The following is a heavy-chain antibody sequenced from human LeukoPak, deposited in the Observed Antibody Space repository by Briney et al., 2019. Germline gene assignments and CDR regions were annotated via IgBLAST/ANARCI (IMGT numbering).Heavy chain of an antibody. V-gene: IGHV1-18*01. J-gene: IGHJ6*02. CDR2: ISAYNGNT. Sequence: ASVKVSCKAPGYTFTSYGISWVRQAPGQGLEWMGWISAYNGNTNYAQKLQGRVTMTTDTSTSTAYMELRSLRSDDTAVYYCARGGYDLKDYYYGMDVWGQGTTVTVSS. CDR1: GYTFTSYG. CDR3: ARGGYDLKDYYYGMDV. D-gene: IGHD5-12*01.